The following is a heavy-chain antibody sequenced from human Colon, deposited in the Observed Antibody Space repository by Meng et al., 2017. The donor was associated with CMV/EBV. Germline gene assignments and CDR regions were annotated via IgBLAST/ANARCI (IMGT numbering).Heavy chain of an antibody. CDR3: ARGPTPDPYNRYEGWFDP. Sequence: ASVKVSCKPSGYPFTIHYIHWVRQAPGRGLEWMGWMNPNSGDTNYAQKFQDRVEMTSDTTVNTAYMEVTSLTFDDTAVYFCARGPTPDPYNRYEGWFDPWGQGTQVTVSS. CDR2: MNPNSGDT. D-gene: IGHD1-20*01. V-gene: IGHV1-2*02. J-gene: IGHJ5*02. CDR1: GYPFTIHY.